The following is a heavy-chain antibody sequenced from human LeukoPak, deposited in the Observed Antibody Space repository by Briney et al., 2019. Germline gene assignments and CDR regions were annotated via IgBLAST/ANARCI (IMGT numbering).Heavy chain of an antibody. CDR2: ISSDGNSK. CDR3: AKDFTGGSLPSGLFDP. J-gene: IGHJ5*02. D-gene: IGHD1-26*01. V-gene: IGHV3-30*18. Sequence: PGGSLRLSCAASGYTFSSCGMHWVCQAPGKGLEWVAVISSDGNSKYFPDSVKGRFTISRDNSKNTLYLQMNSHRAEDTAVYNRAKDFTGGSLPSGLFDPCGQGTLVTVSS. CDR1: GYTFSSCG.